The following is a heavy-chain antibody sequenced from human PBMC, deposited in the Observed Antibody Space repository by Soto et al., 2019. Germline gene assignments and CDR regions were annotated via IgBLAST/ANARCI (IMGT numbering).Heavy chain of an antibody. CDR3: ARLPSSGWYVFDY. V-gene: IGHV4-59*08. CDR1: GGSISSYY. CDR2: IYYSGST. J-gene: IGHJ4*02. Sequence: SETLSLTCTVSGGSISSYYWSWIRQPPGKGLEWIGYIYYSGSTNYNPSLKSRVTISVATSKNQFSLKLSSVTAADTAVYYCARLPSSGWYVFDYWGQGTLVTVSS. D-gene: IGHD6-19*01.